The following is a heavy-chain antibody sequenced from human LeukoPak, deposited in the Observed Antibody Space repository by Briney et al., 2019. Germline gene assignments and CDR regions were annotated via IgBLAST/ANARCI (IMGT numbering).Heavy chain of an antibody. D-gene: IGHD6-19*01. V-gene: IGHV1-69*05. CDR3: AREIIAVAGGGLAGGAFDI. Sequence: ASVKVSCKASGGTFSSYAISWVRQAPGQGLEWMGGIIPIFGTANYAQKFQGRVTITTDESTSTAYMELSSLRSEDTAVYYCAREIIAVAGGGLAGGAFDIWGQGTMVTVSS. CDR2: IIPIFGTA. CDR1: GGTFSSYA. J-gene: IGHJ3*02.